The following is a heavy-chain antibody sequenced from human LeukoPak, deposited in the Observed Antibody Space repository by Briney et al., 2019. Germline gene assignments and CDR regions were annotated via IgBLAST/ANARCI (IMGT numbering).Heavy chain of an antibody. CDR2: IHYSGST. CDR3: ARVKIDIAAAGYFDY. J-gene: IGHJ4*02. D-gene: IGHD6-13*01. Sequence: SETLSLTCTVSGGSISSSSYYWGWIRQPPGKGLEWIGSIHYSGSTYYNPSLKSRVTISVDTSKNQFSLKLSSVTAADTAVYHCARVKIDIAAAGYFDYWGQGTLVTVSS. CDR1: GGSISSSSYY. V-gene: IGHV4-39*01.